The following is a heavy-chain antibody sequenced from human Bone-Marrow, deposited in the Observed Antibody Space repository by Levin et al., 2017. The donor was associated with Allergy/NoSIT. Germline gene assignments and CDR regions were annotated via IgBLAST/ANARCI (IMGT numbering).Heavy chain of an antibody. Sequence: SQTLSLTCTVSGGSISSGGYYWSWIRQHPGKGLEWIGYIYYSGSTYYNPSLKSRLTISVDTSNNQFSLRLSSVTAADTAVYYCARGDRYDYYGVDVWGQGTTVTVSS. CDR3: ARGDRYDYYGVDV. V-gene: IGHV4-31*03. CDR1: GGSISSGGYY. CDR2: IYYSGST. J-gene: IGHJ6*02.